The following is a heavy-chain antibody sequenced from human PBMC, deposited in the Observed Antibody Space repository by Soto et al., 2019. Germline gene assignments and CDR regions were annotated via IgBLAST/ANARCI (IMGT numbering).Heavy chain of an antibody. CDR3: ARGLGYDSNGRFLAAFDV. CDR2: IFHTGTT. V-gene: IGHV4-31*03. J-gene: IGHJ3*01. Sequence: VQLQESGPGLAKPSQTLSLTCTVSGASLSSGGYYWTWIRQVPGKALEWIGYIFHTGTTFYNPSLKSRVVMSIEKSDNQFSLNLRSVTAADTAVYYCARGLGYDSNGRFLAAFDVWGQGTMVTVSS. CDR1: GASLSSGGYY. D-gene: IGHD3-22*01.